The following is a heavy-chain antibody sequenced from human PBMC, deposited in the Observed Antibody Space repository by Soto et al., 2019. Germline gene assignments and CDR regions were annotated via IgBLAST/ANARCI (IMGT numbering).Heavy chain of an antibody. Sequence: GASVKVSCKASGYTFTSYGISWVRQAPGQGLEWMGWISAYNGNTNYAQKLQGRVTMTTDTSTSTAYMELRSLRSDDTAVYYCARGGIDAVGGYYYYYMDVWGKGTTVTVSS. CDR1: GYTFTSYG. CDR3: ARGGIDAVGGYYYYYMDV. V-gene: IGHV1-18*01. D-gene: IGHD1-26*01. CDR2: ISAYNGNT. J-gene: IGHJ6*03.